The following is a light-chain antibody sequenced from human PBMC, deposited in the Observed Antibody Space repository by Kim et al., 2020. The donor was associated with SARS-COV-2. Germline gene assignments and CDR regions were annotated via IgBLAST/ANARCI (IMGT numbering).Light chain of an antibody. Sequence: DVVMTQSPDSLAVSLGERATINCKSSQSLLYSSNKKSYLAWYQQRPGQPPNLLIYWASTRESGVPDRFSGSGSGTDFTLTISSLQAEDVAVYYCQQFFTTPLTFGGGTKLEI. CDR1: QSLLYSSNKKSY. V-gene: IGKV4-1*01. J-gene: IGKJ4*01. CDR3: QQFFTTPLT. CDR2: WAS.